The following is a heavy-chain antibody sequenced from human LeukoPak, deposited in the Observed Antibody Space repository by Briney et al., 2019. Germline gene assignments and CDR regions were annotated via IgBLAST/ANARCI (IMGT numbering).Heavy chain of an antibody. CDR3: ALSLSAARDAFHF. CDR1: GFTFGSYA. D-gene: IGHD6-13*01. Sequence: GGSLRLSCAASGFTFGSYAMSWVRQAPGKGLEWVSAVSGSGGSTYYADSVKGRFTISRDNSKNTLYLQMNSLRAEDTAVYYCALSLSAARDAFHFWGQGTMVTVTS. V-gene: IGHV3-23*01. J-gene: IGHJ3*01. CDR2: VSGSGGST.